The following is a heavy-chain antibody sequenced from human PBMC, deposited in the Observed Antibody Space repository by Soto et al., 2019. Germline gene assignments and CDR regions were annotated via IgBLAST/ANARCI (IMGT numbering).Heavy chain of an antibody. V-gene: IGHV1-69*01. J-gene: IGHJ6*02. CDR3: ARPSSIAARPYYYYYYGMDV. CDR2: IIPIFGTA. CDR1: GGTFSSYA. D-gene: IGHD6-6*01. Sequence: QVQLVQSGAEVKKPGSSVKVSCKASGGTFSSYAISWVRQALGQGLEWMGGIIPIFGTANYAQKFQGRVTITADESTSTAYMELSSLRSEDTAVYYCARPSSIAARPYYYYYYGMDVWGQGSTVTVSS.